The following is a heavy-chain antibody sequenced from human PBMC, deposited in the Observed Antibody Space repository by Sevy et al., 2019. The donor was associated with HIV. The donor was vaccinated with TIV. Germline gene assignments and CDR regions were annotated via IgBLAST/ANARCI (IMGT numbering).Heavy chain of an antibody. CDR3: AKDGPIAVAS. CDR2: ISGSGGST. CDR1: GFTFSSYA. J-gene: IGHJ4*02. D-gene: IGHD6-19*01. V-gene: IGHV3-23*01. Sequence: GGSLRLSCAASGFTFSSYAMSWVRQAPGKGLEWVSAISGSGGSTYYADSVKGRFTISRDNSKNTLNLQMNGLRAEETAVYYCAKDGPIAVASWGQGTLVTVSS.